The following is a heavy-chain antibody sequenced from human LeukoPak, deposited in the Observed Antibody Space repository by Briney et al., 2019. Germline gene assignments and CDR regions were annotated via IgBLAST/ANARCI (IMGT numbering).Heavy chain of an antibody. CDR2: IYHSGNT. V-gene: IGHV4-38-2*02. CDR3: ARGRDYALDY. D-gene: IGHD4-17*01. CDR1: GYSISTSYY. Sequence: SETLSLTCTVSGYSISTSYYWGWIRQPPGKGLEWIGSIYHSGNTYYNPSLKSRVTISVDTSKNQFSLKLSSVTAADTAEYYCARGRDYALDYWGQGTLVTVSS. J-gene: IGHJ4*02.